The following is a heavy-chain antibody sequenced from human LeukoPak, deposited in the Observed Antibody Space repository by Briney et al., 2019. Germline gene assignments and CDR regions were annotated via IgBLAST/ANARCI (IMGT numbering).Heavy chain of an antibody. D-gene: IGHD3-3*01. CDR3: ARHARYYDFWSGYYLDY. CDR2: IYPGDSDT. V-gene: IGHV5-51*01. CDR1: GYSFTSYW. J-gene: IGHJ4*02. Sequence: GESLKISCKGSGYSFTSYWIGWVRQMPGKGLEWMGIIYPGDSDTRYSPSFQGQVTISADKSISTAYLQWSSLKASDTAMYYCARHARYYDFWSGYYLDYWGQETLVTVSS.